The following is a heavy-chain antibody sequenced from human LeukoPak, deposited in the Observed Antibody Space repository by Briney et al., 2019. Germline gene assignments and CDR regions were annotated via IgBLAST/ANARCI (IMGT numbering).Heavy chain of an antibody. CDR2: SSSSSSYI. Sequence: GGSLRLSCAASGFTFSSYSMNWVRQAPGKGLEWVSSSSSSSSYIYYADSVKGRFTISRDNAKSSLFLQMNSLRAEDTAVYYCARDGGATMVRGVATYDSWGQGTLVTVSS. J-gene: IGHJ4*02. D-gene: IGHD3-10*01. CDR3: ARDGGATMVRGVATYDS. V-gene: IGHV3-21*01. CDR1: GFTFSSYS.